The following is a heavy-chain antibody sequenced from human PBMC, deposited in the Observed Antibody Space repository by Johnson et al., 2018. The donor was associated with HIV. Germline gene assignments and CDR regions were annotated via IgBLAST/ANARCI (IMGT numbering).Heavy chain of an antibody. V-gene: IGHV3-74*01. CDR1: GFTFSSYW. Sequence: MQLVESGGGLVQPGGSLRLSCAASGFTFSSYWMHWVRQAPGKGLVWVSRINSDGSSTSYADSVKGRFTISRDNAKNTLYLQMNSLRAEDTAVYYCARDGCCSGGSCYSGDRLDAVDIWGQGTMVTVSS. CDR3: ARDGCCSGGSCYSGDRLDAVDI. CDR2: INSDGSST. J-gene: IGHJ3*02. D-gene: IGHD2-15*01.